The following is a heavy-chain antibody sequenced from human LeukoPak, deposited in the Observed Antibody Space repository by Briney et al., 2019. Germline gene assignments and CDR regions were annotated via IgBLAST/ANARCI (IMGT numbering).Heavy chain of an antibody. D-gene: IGHD3-22*01. CDR2: ISSSGSTI. V-gene: IGHV3-48*03. J-gene: IGHJ3*02. Sequence: PGGSLRLSCAASGFTFSSYEMNWVRQAPGKGLEWVSYISSSGSTIYYADSVKGRFTISRDNAKNSLYLQMNSLRAEDTAVYYCARDPSGHIPYDSSGYDDAFDIWGQGTMVTVSS. CDR3: ARDPSGHIPYDSSGYDDAFDI. CDR1: GFTFSSYE.